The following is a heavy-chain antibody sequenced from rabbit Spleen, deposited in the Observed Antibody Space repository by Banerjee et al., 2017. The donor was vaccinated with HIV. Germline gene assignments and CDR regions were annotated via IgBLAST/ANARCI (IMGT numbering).Heavy chain of an antibody. CDR1: GFSFSDRDV. Sequence: QDQLEESGGGLVKPEGSLTLTCKASGFSFSDRDVMCWVRQAPGKGLEWIACINTYTGKPVYATWPKGRFTISRTSSTTVTLQMTSLTVADTATYFCARDLASVVGWNFNLWGQGTLVTVS. D-gene: IGHD3-1*01. V-gene: IGHV1S45*01. CDR3: ARDLASVVGWNFNL. CDR2: INTYTGKP. J-gene: IGHJ4*01.